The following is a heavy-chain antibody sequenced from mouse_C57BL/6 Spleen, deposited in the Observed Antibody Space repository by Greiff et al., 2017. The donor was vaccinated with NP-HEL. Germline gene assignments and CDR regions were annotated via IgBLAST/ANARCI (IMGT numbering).Heavy chain of an antibody. Sequence: EVQLQESGGGLVKPGGSLKLSCAASGFTFSDYGLHWVRQAPETGLEWVAYISSGSSTIYYADTVKGRFTISRDNAKNTLFLQMTSLRSEDTAMYYCARAEITTVPHWYFDVWGTGTTVTVSS. CDR2: ISSGSSTI. V-gene: IGHV5-17*01. J-gene: IGHJ1*03. CDR3: ARAEITTVPHWYFDV. D-gene: IGHD1-1*01. CDR1: GFTFSDYG.